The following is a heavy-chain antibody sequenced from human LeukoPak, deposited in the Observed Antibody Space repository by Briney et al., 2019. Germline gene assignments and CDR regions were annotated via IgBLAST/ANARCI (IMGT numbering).Heavy chain of an antibody. CDR2: ISGSGGST. CDR1: GFTFSSYA. Sequence: PGGSLRLSCAAFGFTFSSYAMSWVRQAPGKGLEWVSAISGSGGSTYYADSVKGRFTISRDNSKNTLYLQMNSLRAEDAAVYYCAKGYDDSSGYYYFRDAFDIWGQGTMVTVSS. J-gene: IGHJ3*02. D-gene: IGHD3-22*01. CDR3: AKGYDDSSGYYYFRDAFDI. V-gene: IGHV3-23*01.